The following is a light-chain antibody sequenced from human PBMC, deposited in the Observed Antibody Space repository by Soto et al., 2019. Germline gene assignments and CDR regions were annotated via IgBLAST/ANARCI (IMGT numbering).Light chain of an antibody. Sequence: EIVLTQSPGTLSLSPGERATLSCRASQSISNSYLAWYQQKPGQAPRLLIYDASTRATGIPDRFSGSGSGTDFTLTISRLEPEDSAVYFCHQCGGSPPHTFGGGTKVEIK. CDR2: DAS. V-gene: IGKV3-20*01. CDR1: QSISNSY. J-gene: IGKJ4*01. CDR3: HQCGGSPPHT.